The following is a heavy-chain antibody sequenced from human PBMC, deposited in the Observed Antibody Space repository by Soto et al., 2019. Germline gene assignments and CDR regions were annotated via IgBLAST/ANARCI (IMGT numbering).Heavy chain of an antibody. CDR2: IDESGDS. CDR3: AREGGYVDY. D-gene: IGHD1-1*01. V-gene: IGHV4-39*02. J-gene: IGHJ4*02. Sequence: SETLSLTCTVSGGPIRSSSHYWGWIRQSPGTGLEWIGSIDESGDSYYNPSLKSRVTIFVDTSKNQFSLKLISVTGADSAIYYCAREGGYVDYWGQGTLVTVSS. CDR1: GGPIRSSSHY.